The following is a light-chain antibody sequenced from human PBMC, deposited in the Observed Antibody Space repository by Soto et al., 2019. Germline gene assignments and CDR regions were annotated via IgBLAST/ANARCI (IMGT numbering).Light chain of an antibody. CDR1: QSVSSN. CDR2: GAS. Sequence: DTXMTQSXATLSVSPGERATLSCRASQSVSSNLAWYQQKPGQAPRLLIYGASTRATGIPARFSGSGSGTEFTLTISSLQSEDFAVYYCQQYNNWPPYTFGQGTKLEIK. V-gene: IGKV3-15*01. J-gene: IGKJ2*01. CDR3: QQYNNWPPYT.